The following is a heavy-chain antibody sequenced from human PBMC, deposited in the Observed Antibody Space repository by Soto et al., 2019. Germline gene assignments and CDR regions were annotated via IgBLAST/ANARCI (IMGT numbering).Heavy chain of an antibody. J-gene: IGHJ4*02. CDR2: IYYSGST. V-gene: IGHV4-39*01. Sequence: SETLSLTCTVSGGSISSSSYYWGWIRQPPGKGLEWIGSIYYSGSTYYNPSLKSRVTISVDTSKNQFSLKLSSVTAADTAVYYCARHTPAISIPDYSGQGSLVIVSS. CDR3: ARHTPAISIPDY. CDR1: GGSISSSSYY. D-gene: IGHD2-15*01.